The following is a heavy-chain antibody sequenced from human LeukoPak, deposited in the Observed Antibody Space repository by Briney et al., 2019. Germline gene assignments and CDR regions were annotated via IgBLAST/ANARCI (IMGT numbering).Heavy chain of an antibody. CDR1: GGSISSSSYY. J-gene: IGHJ4*02. CDR2: IYYSGST. CDR3: ARLYCSGGSCYYNYGDYIDY. D-gene: IGHD2-15*01. Sequence: PSETLSLTCTVSGGSISSSSYYWGWIRQPPGKGLEWIGSIYYSGSTYYNPSLKSRVTISVDTSKNQFSLKLSSVTAADTAVYYCARLYCSGGSCYYNYGDYIDYWGQGTLVTVSS. V-gene: IGHV4-39*01.